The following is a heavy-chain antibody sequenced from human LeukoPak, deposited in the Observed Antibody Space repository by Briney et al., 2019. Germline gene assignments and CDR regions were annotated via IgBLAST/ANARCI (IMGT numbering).Heavy chain of an antibody. Sequence: ASVKVSCKASGYTFTGYYMHWVRQAPGQGLEWMGGIIPIFGTANYAQKFQGRVTITTDESTSTAYMELSSLRSEDTAVYYCARSSTHYYYMDVWGKGTTVTVSS. CDR3: ARSSTHYYYMDV. J-gene: IGHJ6*03. CDR1: GYTFTGYY. D-gene: IGHD2-2*01. V-gene: IGHV1-69*05. CDR2: IIPIFGTA.